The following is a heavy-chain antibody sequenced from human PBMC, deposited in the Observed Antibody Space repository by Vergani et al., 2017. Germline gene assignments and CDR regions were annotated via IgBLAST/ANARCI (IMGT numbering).Heavy chain of an antibody. J-gene: IGHJ4*02. Sequence: EVQLLESGGDLVQPGGSLRLSCAASGFSFSSYAMSWVRQAPGKGLEWVSAISGSGGSTYYADSVKGRFTISRDNSKNTLYLQMNSLRAEDTAVYYCAKRQGPIVVVPAATDYWGQGTLVTVSS. D-gene: IGHD2-2*01. CDR2: ISGSGGST. CDR1: GFSFSSYA. V-gene: IGHV3-23*01. CDR3: AKRQGPIVVVPAATDY.